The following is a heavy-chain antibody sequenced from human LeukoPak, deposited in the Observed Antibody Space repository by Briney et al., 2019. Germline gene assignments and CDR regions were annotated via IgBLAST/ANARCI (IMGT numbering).Heavy chain of an antibody. CDR1: GGSISSSSYY. V-gene: IGHV4-39*07. D-gene: IGHD6-19*01. CDR3: ARVDSSGRSY. CDR2: IYYSGST. J-gene: IGHJ4*02. Sequence: SETLSLTCTVSGGSISSSSYYWGWIRQPPGKGLEWIGSIYYSGSTYYNPSLKSRVTISVDTSKNQFSLKLSSVTAADTAVYYCARVDSSGRSYWGQGTLVTVSS.